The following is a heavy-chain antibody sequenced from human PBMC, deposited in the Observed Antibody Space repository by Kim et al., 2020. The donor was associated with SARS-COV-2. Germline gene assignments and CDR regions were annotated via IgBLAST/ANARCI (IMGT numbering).Heavy chain of an antibody. CDR2: ISYDGSNK. Sequence: GGSLRLSCAASGFTFSSYGMHWVRQAPGKGLEWVAVISYDGSNKYYADSVKGRFTISRDNSKNTLYLQMNSLRAEDTAVYYCAKDRLDVLLWFGELLYDADYYYGMDVWGQGTTVTVSS. V-gene: IGHV3-30*18. J-gene: IGHJ6*02. D-gene: IGHD3-10*01. CDR3: AKDRLDVLLWFGELLYDADYYYGMDV. CDR1: GFTFSSYG.